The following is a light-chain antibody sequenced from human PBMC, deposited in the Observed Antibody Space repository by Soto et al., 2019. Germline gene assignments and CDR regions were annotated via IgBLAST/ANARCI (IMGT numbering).Light chain of an antibody. CDR3: HLYGNSLYT. J-gene: IGKJ2*01. CDR2: GAS. CDR1: QSVSGTY. V-gene: IGKV3-20*01. Sequence: VVLTQSPGTLSLSPGDTATLSCRANQSVSGTYLAWYQQKPSQAPRLLIYGASSRATGIPDRFSGSGSGTDFTLTINRLEPEDFAVYYCHLYGNSLYTFGQGTKLEIK.